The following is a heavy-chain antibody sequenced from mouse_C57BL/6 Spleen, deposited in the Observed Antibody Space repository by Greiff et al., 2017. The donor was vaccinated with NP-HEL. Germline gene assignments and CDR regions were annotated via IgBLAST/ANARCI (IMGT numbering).Heavy chain of an antibody. CDR3: ARNWRDGAMDY. CDR1: GFSLTSYG. Sequence: QVQLKESGPGLVQPSQSLSITCTVSGFSLTSYGVHWVRQSPGKGLEWLGVIWSGGSTDYNAAFISRLSISKDNSKSQVFFKMNSLQADDTAIYYCARNWRDGAMDYWGQGTSVTVSS. J-gene: IGHJ4*01. CDR2: IWSGGST. V-gene: IGHV2-2*01. D-gene: IGHD3-3*01.